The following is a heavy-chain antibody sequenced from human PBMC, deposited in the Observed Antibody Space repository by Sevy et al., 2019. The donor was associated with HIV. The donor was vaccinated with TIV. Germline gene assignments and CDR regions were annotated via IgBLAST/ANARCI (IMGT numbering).Heavy chain of an antibody. CDR3: ARRPDLGVVILTGVLDV. CDR1: GFSFSSYA. V-gene: IGHV3-23*01. CDR2: ISGSGGST. D-gene: IGHD3-3*01. J-gene: IGHJ6*02. Sequence: GGSLRLSCAASGFSFSSYAMSWVRQTPGKGLQWVSVISGSGGSTYYADSVKGRFTIFRDNSRNTVYLQMNSLRAEDTAVYYFARRPDLGVVILTGVLDVWGQGTTVTVSS.